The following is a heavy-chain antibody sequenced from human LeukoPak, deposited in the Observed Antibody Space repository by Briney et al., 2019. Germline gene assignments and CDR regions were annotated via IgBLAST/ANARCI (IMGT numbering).Heavy chain of an antibody. CDR3: AKDRDYYDSSGYDY. J-gene: IGHJ4*02. CDR1: GFTFSSYG. V-gene: IGHV3-30*18. D-gene: IGHD3-22*01. CDR2: ISYDGSNK. Sequence: GGSLRLSCAASGFTFSSYGMHWVRQAPGKGLEWVAVISYDGSNKYYADSVKGRFTISRDNSKNTLYLQMNSLRAEDTAVYYCAKDRDYYDSSGYDYWGQGTLVAVSS.